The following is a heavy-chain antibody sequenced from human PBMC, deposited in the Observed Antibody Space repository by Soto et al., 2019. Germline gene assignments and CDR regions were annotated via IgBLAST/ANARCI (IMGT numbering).Heavy chain of an antibody. D-gene: IGHD3-10*01. Sequence: GGSLRLSCAASVFTFSTYSMNWVRQAPGKGLEWVSVIYSGGSTYYADSVKGRFTISRHNSKNTLYLQMSSLRAEDTAVYYCARDDGSGGPFDYWGQGTLVTVSS. J-gene: IGHJ4*02. CDR3: ARDDGSGGPFDY. CDR1: VFTFSTYS. V-gene: IGHV3-53*04. CDR2: IYSGGST.